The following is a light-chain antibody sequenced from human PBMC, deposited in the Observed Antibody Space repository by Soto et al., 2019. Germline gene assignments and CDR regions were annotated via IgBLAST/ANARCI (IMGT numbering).Light chain of an antibody. J-gene: IGLJ1*01. CDR1: ASTIGRNY. CDR2: RNS. V-gene: IGLV1-47*01. Sequence: QSVLTQSPSASGTPGHRVTISCSGSASTIGRNYVYWYQQLPGTAPKLLIYRNSQRPSGVPDRFSGSKSGTSASLAISGLRSEDEPDYSCAAWDDNLSGLYVFGAGTKVPV. CDR3: AAWDDNLSGLYV.